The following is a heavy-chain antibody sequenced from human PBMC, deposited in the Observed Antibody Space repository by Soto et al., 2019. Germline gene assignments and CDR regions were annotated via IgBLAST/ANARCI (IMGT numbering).Heavy chain of an antibody. D-gene: IGHD5-12*01. CDR2: IIPILGIA. CDR3: AYLGTYSGYDWTFDY. Sequence: GASVKVSCKASGGTFSSYTISWVRQAPGQGLEWMGRIIPILGIANYAQKFQGRVTITADKSTSTAYMELSSLRSEDTAVYYCAYLGTYSGYDWTFDYWGQGTLVTVSS. V-gene: IGHV1-69*02. J-gene: IGHJ4*02. CDR1: GGTFSSYT.